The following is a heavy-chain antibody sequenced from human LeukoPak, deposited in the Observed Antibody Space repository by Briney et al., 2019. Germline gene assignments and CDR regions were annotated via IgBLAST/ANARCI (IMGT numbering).Heavy chain of an antibody. D-gene: IGHD4-17*01. CDR2: IYYSGST. Sequence: SETLSLTCTVSGGSISSSSYYWGWIRQPPGKGLEWIGSIYYSGSTYYNPSLKSRVTISVDTSKNQFSLKLSSVTAADTAVYYCARLPSIYGDHGDYYFDYWGQGTLVTVSS. V-gene: IGHV4-39*01. J-gene: IGHJ4*02. CDR3: ARLPSIYGDHGDYYFDY. CDR1: GGSISSSSYY.